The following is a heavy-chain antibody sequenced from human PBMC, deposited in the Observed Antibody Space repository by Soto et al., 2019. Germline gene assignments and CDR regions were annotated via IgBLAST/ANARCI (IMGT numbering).Heavy chain of an antibody. CDR2: IIPIFGTA. D-gene: IGHD3-10*01. J-gene: IGHJ6*02. Sequence: ASVKVSCKASGGTFSSYAIRWVRQAPGQGLDGMGGIIPIFGTANYKQKFQGRVTITADESTSTAYTELSSRRREDPVWYYCASPLGCRSGIDPYYYYGMDVWGQGTTVTVSS. CDR1: GGTFSSYA. V-gene: IGHV1-69*13. CDR3: ASPLGCRSGIDPYYYYGMDV.